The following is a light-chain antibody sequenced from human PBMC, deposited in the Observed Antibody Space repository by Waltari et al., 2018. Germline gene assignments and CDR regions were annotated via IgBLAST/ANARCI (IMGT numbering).Light chain of an antibody. V-gene: IGKV1-5*03. J-gene: IGKJ1*01. CDR1: QSISSW. CDR3: QQNNSYPP. Sequence: DIQMTQSPSTLSASVVDRVTITCRASQSISSWLAWYKQKPGKALKLLIYRRSSLESGVPSSFSASDFGTELPLTISSLRPDDFAPYYGQQNNSYPPFGKGTKVEI. CDR2: RRS.